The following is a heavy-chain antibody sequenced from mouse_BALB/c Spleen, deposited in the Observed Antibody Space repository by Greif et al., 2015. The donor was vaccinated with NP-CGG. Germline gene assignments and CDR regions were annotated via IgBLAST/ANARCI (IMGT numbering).Heavy chain of an antibody. CDR2: IHPNSGNT. V-gene: IGHV1S130*01. CDR1: GYTFTSSW. Sequence: QVQLQQSGSVLVRPGASVKLSCKASGYTFTSSWMHWAKQRPGQGLEWIGEIHPNSGNTNYNEKFKGKATLTVDTSSSTAYVDLSSLTSEDSAVYYCARSFYDYDGFAYWGQGTLVTVSA. CDR3: ARSFYDYDGFAY. J-gene: IGHJ3*01. D-gene: IGHD2-4*01.